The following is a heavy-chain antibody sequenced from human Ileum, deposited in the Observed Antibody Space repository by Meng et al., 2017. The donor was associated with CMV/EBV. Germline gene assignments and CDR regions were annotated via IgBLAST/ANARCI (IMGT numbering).Heavy chain of an antibody. D-gene: IGHD1-7*01. J-gene: IGHJ4*02. CDR3: ATAGNYRLDH. CDR2: INPDGGTI. Sequence: ELQRGESGGELVQLGGSMRLSCAASGFTFTNLWMHWVRQTPGKGLVWVSRINPDGGTINYADSVKGRFTISRDNAKNTLYLQMNNLRDEDTAVYYCATAGNYRLDHWGQGTLVTVTS. V-gene: IGHV3-74*01. CDR1: GFTFTNLW.